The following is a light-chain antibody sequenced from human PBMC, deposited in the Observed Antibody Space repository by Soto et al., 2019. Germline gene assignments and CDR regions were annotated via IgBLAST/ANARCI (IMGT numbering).Light chain of an antibody. CDR3: SSWDNHLHRPV. CDR2: RNN. CDR1: SSNIGNNY. J-gene: IGLJ7*01. Sequence: QSAMTQPPSASGTPGQEVTISCSGSSSNIGNNYVYWYHQVPGKAPKLLIYRNNQRPSGVPDRFSGSKSDTSASLAITVLRSEDDGHYYCSSWDNHLHRPVFGGGTKLTVL. V-gene: IGLV1-47*01.